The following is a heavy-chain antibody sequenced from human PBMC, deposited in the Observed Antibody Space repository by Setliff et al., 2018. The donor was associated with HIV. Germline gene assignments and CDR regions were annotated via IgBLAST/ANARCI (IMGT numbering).Heavy chain of an antibody. J-gene: IGHJ4*02. Sequence: ASVKVSCKASGATSSSFAVSWVRQAPGQGLEFMGRIIPISGRSDYAQKFQGRVTMTADKFTNTVYMELNSLTSADTAVYYCARGFSGWYYFDFWGQGTLVTVSS. CDR2: IIPISGRS. CDR1: GATSSSFA. CDR3: ARGFSGWYYFDF. V-gene: IGHV1-69*04. D-gene: IGHD6-19*01.